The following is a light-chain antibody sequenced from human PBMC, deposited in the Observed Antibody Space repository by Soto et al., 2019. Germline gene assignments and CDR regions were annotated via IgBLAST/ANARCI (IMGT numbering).Light chain of an antibody. V-gene: IGKV1-5*03. CDR2: RAS. J-gene: IGKJ3*01. Sequence: DIQMTQSPSTLSASVGDRVNITCRASQSINSWLTWYQQKPGKAPKLLIYRASDLQTGVPSRFSGSGSGTEFTLTISSLQTDDFATYYCQQYNSYFFTFGPGTKVHVK. CDR3: QQYNSYFFT. CDR1: QSINSW.